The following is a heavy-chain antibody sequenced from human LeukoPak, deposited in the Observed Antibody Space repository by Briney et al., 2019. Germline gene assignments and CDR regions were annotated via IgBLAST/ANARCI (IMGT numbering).Heavy chain of an antibody. Sequence: PGGSLRLSCAASGFTFDDYAMHWVRQAPGKGLEWVSGISWNSGSIGYADSVKGRFTISRDNAKNSLYLQMSSLRAEDTALYYCAKAGSYYFDYWGQGTLVTVSS. J-gene: IGHJ4*02. CDR2: ISWNSGSI. D-gene: IGHD3-10*01. V-gene: IGHV3-9*01. CDR3: AKAGSYYFDY. CDR1: GFTFDDYA.